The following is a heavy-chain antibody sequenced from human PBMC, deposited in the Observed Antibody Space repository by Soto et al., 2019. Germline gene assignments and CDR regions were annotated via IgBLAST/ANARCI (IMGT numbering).Heavy chain of an antibody. CDR2: IIPILGIA. V-gene: IGHV1-69*02. CDR1: GGTFSSYT. D-gene: IGHD4-17*01. CDR3: AFGSVDYGDSGVFDY. Sequence: ASVKVSCKASGGTFSSYTISWVRQAPGQGLEWMGRIIPILGIANYAQKFQGRVTITADKSTSTAYMELSSLRSEDTAVYYCAFGSVDYGDSGVFDYWGQGTLVTVSS. J-gene: IGHJ4*02.